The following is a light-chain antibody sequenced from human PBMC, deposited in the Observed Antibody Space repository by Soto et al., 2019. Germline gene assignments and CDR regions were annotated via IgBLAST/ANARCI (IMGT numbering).Light chain of an antibody. J-gene: IGLJ1*01. Sequence: QSVLTQPRSVSGSPGQSVXLSCTGTSSDVGGYHYVSWYQHHPGKAPKIIIYEVSNRPSGVSNRFSGSKSGNTASLTISGLQAEDEADYYCSSYTSSSTRGFGTGTKVTVL. CDR1: SSDVGGYHY. V-gene: IGLV2-14*01. CDR3: SSYTSSSTRG. CDR2: EVS.